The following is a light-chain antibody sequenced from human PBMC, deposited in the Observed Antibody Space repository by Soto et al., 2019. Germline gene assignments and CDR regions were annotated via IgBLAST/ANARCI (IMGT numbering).Light chain of an antibody. CDR2: DAS. Sequence: EIVLTQSPGTLSLSPGERATLSCRASQSVRKSLLGWYQQKPGQPPRLLIYDASTRATATPERFSGSGSGTDFTFTISGLEPEDFAVYCWQQYGTSPLTFGGGTKVDIK. CDR1: QSVRKSL. V-gene: IGKV3-20*01. J-gene: IGKJ4*02. CDR3: QQYGTSPLT.